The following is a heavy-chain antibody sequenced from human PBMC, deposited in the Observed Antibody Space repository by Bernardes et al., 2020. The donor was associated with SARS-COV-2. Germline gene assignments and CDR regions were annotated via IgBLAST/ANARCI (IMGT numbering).Heavy chain of an antibody. V-gene: IGHV3-48*01. J-gene: IGHJ6*02. D-gene: IGHD3-10*01. CDR2: ISSSSSTI. CDR3: ARPPWGSEIGCMDV. CDR1: GFTFSSYS. Sequence: GGSLRLSCAASGFTFSSYSMNWVRQAPGKGLEWVSYISSSSSTIYYADSVKGRFTISRDNAKNSLYLQMNSLRAEDTAVYYCARPPWGSEIGCMDVWGQGTTVTVSS.